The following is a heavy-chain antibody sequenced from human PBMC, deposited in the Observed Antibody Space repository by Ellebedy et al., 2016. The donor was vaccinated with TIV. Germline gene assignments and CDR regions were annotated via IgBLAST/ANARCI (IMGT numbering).Heavy chain of an antibody. Sequence: GGSLRLSCAASGFTFSSYWMHWVRQAPGKGLVWVSRINSDGSSTTYADSVKGRFTISRDNSKNTLYLQMNSLRAEDTAVYYCARGGSLYGDYVFDYWGQGTLVTVSS. D-gene: IGHD4-17*01. CDR1: GFTFSSYW. CDR2: INSDGSST. CDR3: ARGGSLYGDYVFDY. J-gene: IGHJ4*02. V-gene: IGHV3-74*01.